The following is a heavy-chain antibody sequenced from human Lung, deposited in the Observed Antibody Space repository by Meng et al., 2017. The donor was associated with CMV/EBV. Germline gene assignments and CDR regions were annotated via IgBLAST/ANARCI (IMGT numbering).Heavy chain of an antibody. Sequence: ASXXVSCKASGYTFTSYDINWVRQATGQGLEWMGWMNPNSGNTGYAQKFQGRVTMTRNTSISTAYMELSSLRSEDTAVYYCARHVRSGSTSWGNNWFDPWGQGTLVTVSS. J-gene: IGHJ5*02. D-gene: IGHD2-2*01. CDR2: MNPNSGNT. CDR3: ARHVRSGSTSWGNNWFDP. CDR1: GYTFTSYD. V-gene: IGHV1-8*01.